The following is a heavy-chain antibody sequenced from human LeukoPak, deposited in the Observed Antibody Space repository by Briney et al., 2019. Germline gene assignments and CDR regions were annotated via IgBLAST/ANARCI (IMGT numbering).Heavy chain of an antibody. CDR3: SRENGAFSPFGY. V-gene: IGHV4-4*02. D-gene: IGHD2-8*01. J-gene: IGHJ4*02. CDR1: GGSISNTNW. Sequence: SETLSLTCCVSGGSISNTNWWSWVRQPPGQGLEWIGEISLTGLTHYNPSLESRVTVSLDKSKNQLSLNLTSVTAADTAVYYCSRENGAFSPFGYWGQGPRVTVLS. CDR2: ISLTGLT.